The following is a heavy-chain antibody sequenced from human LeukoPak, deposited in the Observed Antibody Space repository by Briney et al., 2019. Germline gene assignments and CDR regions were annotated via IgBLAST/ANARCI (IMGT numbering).Heavy chain of an antibody. CDR2: LNPNTLVT. CDR1: GYTFTDYY. Sequence: ASVKVSCKASGYTFTDYYMHWVRQAPGQGVEWMGWLNPNTLVTKYAQHFQGRVSMTWDTSISTGYMDLHSLTSDDTAVYYCARKDGGRDGMDVWGQGTTVTVSS. J-gene: IGHJ6*02. CDR3: ARKDGGRDGMDV. V-gene: IGHV1-2*02. D-gene: IGHD4-23*01.